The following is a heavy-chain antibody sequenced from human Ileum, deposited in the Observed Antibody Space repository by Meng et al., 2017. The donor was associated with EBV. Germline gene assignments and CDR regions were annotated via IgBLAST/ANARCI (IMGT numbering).Heavy chain of an antibody. V-gene: IGHV4-4*02. J-gene: IGHJ4*02. Sequence: QLQLEGAGPGLVEPSGTLSLTCAVSGGSISSSNWWSWVRQPPGKGLEWIGEIYHSGSTNYNPSLKSRVTMSVDKSKNQFSLNLSSVTAADTAVYYCARVGQWLPIDYWGQGTLVTVSS. D-gene: IGHD6-19*01. CDR1: GGSISSSNW. CDR2: IYHSGST. CDR3: ARVGQWLPIDY.